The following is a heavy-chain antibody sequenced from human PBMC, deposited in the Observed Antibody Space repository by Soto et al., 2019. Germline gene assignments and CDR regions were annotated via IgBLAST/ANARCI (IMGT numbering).Heavy chain of an antibody. Sequence: QVQLQESGPGLVKPSQTLSLTCTVSGGSISSGGYYWSWIRQHPGKGLEWIGYIYYSGSTYYNPSLKSRVTISVDTSKNQFSLKLSSVTAADTDVDYCAGIYSVSTVGTLRYWGQGTLVTVSS. D-gene: IGHD1-26*01. J-gene: IGHJ4*02. CDR1: GGSISSGGYY. CDR2: IYYSGST. CDR3: AGIYSVSTVGTLRY. V-gene: IGHV4-31*03.